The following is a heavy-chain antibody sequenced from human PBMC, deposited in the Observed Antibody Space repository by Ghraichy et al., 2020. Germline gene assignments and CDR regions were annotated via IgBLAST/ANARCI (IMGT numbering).Heavy chain of an antibody. CDR1: GGSISSSNW. J-gene: IGHJ4*02. CDR3: ATNSQRGSGWRRRYYFDY. D-gene: IGHD6-19*01. V-gene: IGHV4-4*02. CDR2: IYHSGST. Sequence: SETLSLTCAVSGGSISSSNWWSWVRQPPGKGLEWIGEIYHSGSTNYNPSLKSRVTISVDKSKNQFSLKLSSVTAADTAVYYCATNSQRGSGWRRRYYFDYWGQGTLVTVSS.